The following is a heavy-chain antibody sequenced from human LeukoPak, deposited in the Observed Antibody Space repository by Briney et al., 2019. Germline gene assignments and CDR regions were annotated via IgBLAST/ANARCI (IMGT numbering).Heavy chain of an antibody. Sequence: PSETLSLTCTVSGDSISSSSYYWGWIRQPPGKGLEWIGSIYCSGSTYFNPSLKSRVTISVDTSKNQFSLKLRSVTAADTAVYYCARQTVVTAPYFDYWGQGTQVTVSS. CDR1: GDSISSSSYY. J-gene: IGHJ4*02. V-gene: IGHV4-39*01. D-gene: IGHD2-21*02. CDR3: ARQTVVTAPYFDY. CDR2: IYCSGST.